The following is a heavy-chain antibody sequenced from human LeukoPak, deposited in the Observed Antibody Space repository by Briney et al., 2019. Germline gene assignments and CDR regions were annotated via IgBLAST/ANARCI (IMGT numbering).Heavy chain of an antibody. CDR1: GYSISSGYY. V-gene: IGHV4-4*07. Sequence: SETLSLTCTVSGYSISSGYYWSWIRQPAGKGLEWIGRIYTSGSTNYNPSLKSRVTMSVDTSKTQFSLKLSSVTAADTAVYYCARDRGSYPYYFDYWGQGTLVTVSS. J-gene: IGHJ4*02. CDR2: IYTSGST. D-gene: IGHD1-26*01. CDR3: ARDRGSYPYYFDY.